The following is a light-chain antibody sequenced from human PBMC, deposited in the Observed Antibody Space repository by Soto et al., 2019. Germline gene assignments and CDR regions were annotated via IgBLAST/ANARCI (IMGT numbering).Light chain of an antibody. J-gene: IGKJ5*01. CDR2: DAS. V-gene: IGKV3-11*01. Sequence: EIVLTQSPTTLSLSPGERATLSCRASQSVSSYLIWYQQRPGQAPRLLISDASSRATDIPARFSGSGSGTDFTLTISSLEPEDFAVYYCQQRARWPITFGQGTRLEIK. CDR1: QSVSSY. CDR3: QQRARWPIT.